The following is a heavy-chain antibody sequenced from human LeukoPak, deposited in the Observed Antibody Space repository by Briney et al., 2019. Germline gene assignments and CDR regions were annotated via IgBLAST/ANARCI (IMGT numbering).Heavy chain of an antibody. CDR2: INSDGSST. CDR3: TREGRFKAQHLFDY. CDR1: GFTFSSYW. V-gene: IGHV3-74*01. J-gene: IGHJ4*02. Sequence: GGSLRLSCAASGFTFSSYWMHWVRQAPGKGLVWVSRINSDGSSTTYADSVKGRFTISRDNAKSTLYLQMNSLRAEDTAVYYCTREGRFKAQHLFDYWGQGTMVTVSS. D-gene: IGHD2-2*01.